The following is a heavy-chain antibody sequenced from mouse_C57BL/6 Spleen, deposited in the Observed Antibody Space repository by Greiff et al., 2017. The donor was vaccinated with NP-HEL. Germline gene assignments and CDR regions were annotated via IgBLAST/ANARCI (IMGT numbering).Heavy chain of an antibody. CDR3: ARKELFYGSSSDWYFDV. V-gene: IGHV1-61*01. CDR1: GYTFTSYW. CDR2: IYPSDSET. D-gene: IGHD1-1*01. J-gene: IGHJ1*03. Sequence: QVQLQQPGAELVRPGSSVKLSCKASGYTFTSYWMDWVKQRPGQGLEWIGNIYPSDSETHYNQKFKDKATLTVDKSSSTAYMQLSSLTSEDSAVYYCARKELFYGSSSDWYFDVWGTGTTVTVSS.